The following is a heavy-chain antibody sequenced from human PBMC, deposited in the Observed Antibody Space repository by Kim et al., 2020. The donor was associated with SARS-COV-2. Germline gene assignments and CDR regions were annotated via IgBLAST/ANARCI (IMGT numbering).Heavy chain of an antibody. V-gene: IGHV3-30*18. Sequence: GGSLRLSCAASGFTFSSYGMHWVRQAPGKGLEWVAVISYDGSNKYYADSANVRFTISRDNAKNTLYVQMNRLRAEDTAVYYCAKDEGYGYCDHRMDVWGRGTTVSLCS. J-gene: IGHJ6*02. CDR3: AKDEGYGYCDHRMDV. CDR1: GFTFSSYG. CDR2: ISYDGSNK. D-gene: IGHD4-17*01.